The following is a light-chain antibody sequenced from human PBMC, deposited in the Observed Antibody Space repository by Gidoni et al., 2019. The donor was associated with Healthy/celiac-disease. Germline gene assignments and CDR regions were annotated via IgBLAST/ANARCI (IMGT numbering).Light chain of an antibody. CDR1: QSISSY. CDR3: QQSYSTLPFT. J-gene: IGKJ5*01. V-gene: IGKV1-39*01. CDR2: AAS. Sequence: DIQIPQSPSSLSASVGDSVTITSLASQSISSYLNWYQQKPGKAPKLLIFAASSLQSGVPSMFSGSGSGTDFTLTISSLQPEDFATYYCQQSYSTLPFTFGQGTRLEIK.